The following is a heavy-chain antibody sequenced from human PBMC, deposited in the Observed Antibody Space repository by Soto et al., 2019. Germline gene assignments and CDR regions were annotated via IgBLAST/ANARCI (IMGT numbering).Heavy chain of an antibody. CDR1: GGSINTFY. D-gene: IGHD5-12*01. CDR3: AREGSYSAYNFAHGIQLWSFDF. V-gene: IGHV4-4*07. Sequence: LSLTCTVSGGSINTFYWSWVRQPAGKGLEWIGRIFSSGSTSFNPSPESRVAMSVDTSKNHFSLNLSSVTAADMAVYYCAREGSYSAYNFAHGIQLWSFDFWGQGALVTVSS. J-gene: IGHJ4*02. CDR2: IFSSGST.